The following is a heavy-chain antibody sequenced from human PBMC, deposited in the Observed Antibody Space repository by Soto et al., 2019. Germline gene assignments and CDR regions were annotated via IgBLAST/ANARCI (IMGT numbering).Heavy chain of an antibody. J-gene: IGHJ3*02. CDR1: GDSVSSNSAA. V-gene: IGHV6-1*01. CDR3: ASRGGGWGMEWFGDAGAFDI. Sequence: QVQLQQSGPGLVKPSQTLSLTCAISGDSVSSNSAAWNWIRQSPSRGLEWLGRTYYRSKWYNDYAVSVKSRITINPDTSKNQFSLQLNSVTPEDTAVYYCASRGGGWGMEWFGDAGAFDIWGQGTMVTVSS. D-gene: IGHD3-3*01. CDR2: TYYRSKWYN.